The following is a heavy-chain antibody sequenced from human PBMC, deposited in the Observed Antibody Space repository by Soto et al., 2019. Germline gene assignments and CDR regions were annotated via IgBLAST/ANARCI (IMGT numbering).Heavy chain of an antibody. V-gene: IGHV3-66*04. CDR1: GFTVSSNY. Sequence: EVPLVESGGGLVQPGGSLRLSCAVIGFTVSSNYMSWVRQAPGKGLEWVSVIYSGGSTYYADSVKGRFTISRDNSTGTLYLQMNSLRAEETAVYYCARRLSGFGWPYYDDGMDVWGQGTTVTVSS. J-gene: IGHJ6*02. CDR3: ARRLSGFGWPYYDDGMDV. CDR2: IYSGGST. D-gene: IGHD3-9*01.